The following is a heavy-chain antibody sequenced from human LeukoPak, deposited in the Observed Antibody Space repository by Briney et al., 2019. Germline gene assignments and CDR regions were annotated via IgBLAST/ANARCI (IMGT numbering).Heavy chain of an antibody. CDR1: GFTFDDYA. CDR2: ISWNSGSI. CDR3: ARGHYGLDV. J-gene: IGHJ6*02. V-gene: IGHV3-9*01. Sequence: PGRSLRLSCAASGFTFDDYAMHWVRQAPGKGLEWVSGISWNSGSIGYADSVKGRFTISRDNAKNSLYLQMTSLRAEDTAVYFCARGHYGLDVWGQGTTVTVSS.